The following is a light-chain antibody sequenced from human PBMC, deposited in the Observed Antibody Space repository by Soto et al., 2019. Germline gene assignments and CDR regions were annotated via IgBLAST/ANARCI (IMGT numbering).Light chain of an antibody. V-gene: IGKV1-39*01. CDR3: QQSLNTPRT. J-gene: IGKJ1*01. CDR2: AAS. Sequence: DIQMTQSPSSLSAYVGDRVTITCRASQSISSYLNWYQQKPGRAPKLLIYAASSLQSGVPSRFSGSGSGTDFTLTINSLQPEDFATYYCQQSLNTPRTFGQGTKVDIK. CDR1: QSISSY.